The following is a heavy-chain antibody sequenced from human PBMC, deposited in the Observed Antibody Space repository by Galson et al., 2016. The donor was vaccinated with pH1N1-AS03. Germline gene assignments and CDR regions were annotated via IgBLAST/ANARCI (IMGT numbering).Heavy chain of an antibody. Sequence: SVKVSCKASGYTFSDYFIHWVRQAPGQGLEWMGWINPKSGATNFGQKFQGRVTMTRDTSISTGYMELSRLKSADTAIYYCVRDRSSAATSGSSHGMAVWGQGTTVTVS. CDR3: VRDRSSAATSGSSHGMAV. D-gene: IGHD6-13*01. CDR1: GYTFSDYF. V-gene: IGHV1-2*02. CDR2: INPKSGAT. J-gene: IGHJ6*02.